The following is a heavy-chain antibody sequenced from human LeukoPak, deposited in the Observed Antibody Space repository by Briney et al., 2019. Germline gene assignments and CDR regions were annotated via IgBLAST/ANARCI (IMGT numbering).Heavy chain of an antibody. V-gene: IGHV1-69*04. CDR2: IIPILGIA. CDR1: GGTFSSYA. D-gene: IGHD3-3*01. Sequence: SVKVSCKASGGTFSSYAISWVRQAPGQGLEWMGRIIPILGIANYAQKFQGRVTITADKSTSTAYMELSSLRSEDTAVYYCARESGAYYDFWSGYYTPLDYWGQGTLVTVSS. J-gene: IGHJ4*02. CDR3: ARESGAYYDFWSGYYTPLDY.